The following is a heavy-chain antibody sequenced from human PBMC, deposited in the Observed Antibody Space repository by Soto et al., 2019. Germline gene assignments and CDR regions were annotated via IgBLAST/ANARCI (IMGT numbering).Heavy chain of an antibody. CDR3: ARDIDNRDYYYGLDV. J-gene: IGHJ6*02. CDR1: GFIFKTYT. V-gene: IGHV3-30*04. CDR2: ISFDGKQT. D-gene: IGHD1-20*01. Sequence: PGGSLRLSCAASGFIFKTYTMHWVRQAPGKGLEWVAGISFDGKQTFYRDSVKGRFTISRDNSKNTLFLQMSSLRVEDTAVYYCARDIDNRDYYYGLDVWGQGTTVTVSS.